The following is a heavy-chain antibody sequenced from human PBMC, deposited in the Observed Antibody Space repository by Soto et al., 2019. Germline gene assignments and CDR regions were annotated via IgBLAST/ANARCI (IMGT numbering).Heavy chain of an antibody. CDR2: IYPGDSDT. J-gene: IGHJ6*02. CDR1: GYSFTSYW. Sequence: GESLKISCKGSGYSFTSYWIGWVRQMPGKGLEWMGIIYPGDSDTRYSPSFQGQVTISADKSISTAYLQWSSLKASDTAMYYCARLPLHPLYYYYGMDVWGQGTTVTVSS. CDR3: ARLPLHPLYYYYGMDV. D-gene: IGHD1-26*01. V-gene: IGHV5-51*01.